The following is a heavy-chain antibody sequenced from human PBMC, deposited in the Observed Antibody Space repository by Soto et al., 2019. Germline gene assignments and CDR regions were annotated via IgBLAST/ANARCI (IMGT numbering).Heavy chain of an antibody. CDR2: ISYDGSNK. D-gene: IGHD3-10*01. CDR1: GFTFSSYA. J-gene: IGHJ6*04. V-gene: IGHV3-30-3*01. Sequence: PGGSLRLSCAASGFTFSSYAMHWVRQAPGKGLEWVAVISYDGSNKYYADSVKGRFTISRDNSKNTLYLQMNSLRAEDTAVYYSARDRFFTMVGGGNYYYSVLAVWGKGTTVTGSS. CDR3: ARDRFFTMVGGGNYYYSVLAV.